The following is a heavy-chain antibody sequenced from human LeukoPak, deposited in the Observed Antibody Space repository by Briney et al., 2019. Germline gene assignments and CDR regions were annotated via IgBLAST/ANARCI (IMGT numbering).Heavy chain of an antibody. CDR1: GFTFSSYS. D-gene: IGHD3-3*01. Sequence: GGSLRLSCAASGFTFSSYSMNWVRQAPGKGLEWVANIKQDGSEKYYVDSVKGRFTISRDNAKNSLYLQMNSLRAEDTAVYYCARGRRYDFWSGYLGTYYFDYWGQGTLVTVSS. J-gene: IGHJ4*02. CDR3: ARGRRYDFWSGYLGTYYFDY. CDR2: IKQDGSEK. V-gene: IGHV3-7*01.